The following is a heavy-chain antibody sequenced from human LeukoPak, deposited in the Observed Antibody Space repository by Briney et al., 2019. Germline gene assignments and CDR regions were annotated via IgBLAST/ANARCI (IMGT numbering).Heavy chain of an antibody. D-gene: IGHD3-10*01. CDR1: GGSISSYY. Sequence: SETLSLTCTVSGGSISSYYWSWIRQPPGKGLEWIGYIYFSGSTNYNPSLKSRLTISVDTSKNQFSLKLASVTAADTAVYYCATGEDYGSGTWGQGIMVTVSS. CDR3: ATGEDYGSGT. CDR2: IYFSGST. V-gene: IGHV4-59*01. J-gene: IGHJ5*02.